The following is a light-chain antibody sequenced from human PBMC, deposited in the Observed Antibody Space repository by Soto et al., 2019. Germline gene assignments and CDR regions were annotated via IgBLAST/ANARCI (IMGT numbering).Light chain of an antibody. V-gene: IGKV1-5*03. J-gene: IGKJ1*01. CDR2: QGS. Sequence: DIQMTQSPSTLSASVGDRVTITCRASLSISSWLAWYQQKPGKAPKLLIYQGSSLQSGVPSRFSGSGSGTEFTLTISSLQPDDFATYYCQQYSSSLWTFGQGTKVXIK. CDR3: QQYSSSLWT. CDR1: LSISSW.